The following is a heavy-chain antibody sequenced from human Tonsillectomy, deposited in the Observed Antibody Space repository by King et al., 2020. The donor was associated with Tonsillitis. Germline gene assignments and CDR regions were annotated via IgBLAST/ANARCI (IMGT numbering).Heavy chain of an antibody. CDR2: ISSSSSYT. Sequence: VQLVESGGGLVKPGGSLRLSCAASGFTFTDYYMTWIRQAPGKGLEWVSYISSSSSYTTYADSVKGRFTISRDNAKNSLYLQMTSLTTEDTAVYYCARDLTYSGSGNFDYWGQGTLVTVSS. V-gene: IGHV3-11*05. CDR3: ARDLTYSGSGNFDY. D-gene: IGHD3-10*01. CDR1: GFTFTDYY. J-gene: IGHJ4*02.